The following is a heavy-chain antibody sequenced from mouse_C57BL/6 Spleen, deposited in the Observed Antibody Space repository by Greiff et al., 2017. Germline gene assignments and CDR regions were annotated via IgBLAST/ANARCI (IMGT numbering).Heavy chain of an antibody. Sequence: QVQLKESGAELVKPGASVKISCKASGYAFSSYWMNWVKQRPGKGLEWIGQIYPGDGDTNYNGKFKGKATLTADKSSSTAYMQLSSLTSEDSAVYFCARRDGYYGYFDVWGTGTTVTVSS. CDR2: IYPGDGDT. CDR3: ARRDGYYGYFDV. CDR1: GYAFSSYW. J-gene: IGHJ1*03. V-gene: IGHV1-80*01. D-gene: IGHD2-3*01.